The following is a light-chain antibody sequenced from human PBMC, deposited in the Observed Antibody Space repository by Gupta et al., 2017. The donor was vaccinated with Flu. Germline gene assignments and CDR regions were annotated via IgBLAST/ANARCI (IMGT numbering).Light chain of an antibody. CDR2: AAS. J-gene: IGKJ1*01. Sequence: PSFLSASVGDTVTITCRASHVIGTDLGWYQQTPGKAPKRLIYAASKAQSGVSSRFSGSRAGTYFTLTISSLHPEDFATYYCQQHNRYPWTFGQGTRVEVK. CDR3: QQHNRYPWT. V-gene: IGKV1-17*01. CDR1: HVIGTD.